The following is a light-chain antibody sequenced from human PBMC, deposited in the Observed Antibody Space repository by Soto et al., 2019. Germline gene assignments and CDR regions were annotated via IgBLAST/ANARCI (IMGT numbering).Light chain of an antibody. J-gene: IGLJ2*01. CDR2: DVN. CDR1: SSDVGRYNY. Sequence: QSALTQPASVSGSPGQPITISCTGTSSDVGRYNYVSWYQQYPGKAPKLMIYDVNNRPSGVSNRFSGSKSGNTASLTISGLQAEDEADYYCCSYTTSNTLVFGGGTKLTVL. V-gene: IGLV2-14*03. CDR3: CSYTTSNTLV.